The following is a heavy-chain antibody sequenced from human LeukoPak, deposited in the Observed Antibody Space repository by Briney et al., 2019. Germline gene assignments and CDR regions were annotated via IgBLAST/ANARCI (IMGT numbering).Heavy chain of an antibody. CDR2: IYTSGST. D-gene: IGHD2-2*01. J-gene: IGHJ6*03. Sequence: SETLSLTCTVSGGSISSYYRSWIRQPPGKGLEWIGYIYTSGSTNYNPSLKSRVTISVDTSKNQFSLKLSSVTAADTAVYYCARLRVVVVPAAMVDYYYYYYMDVWGKGTTVTVSS. V-gene: IGHV4-4*09. CDR1: GGSISSYY. CDR3: ARLRVVVVPAAMVDYYYYYYMDV.